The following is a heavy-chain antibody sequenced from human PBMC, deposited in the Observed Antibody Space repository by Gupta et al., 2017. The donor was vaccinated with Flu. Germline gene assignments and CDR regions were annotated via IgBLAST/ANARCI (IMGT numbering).Heavy chain of an antibody. Sequence: QVQLVQSGAEVKNPGASVKVSCKASGYTFTSYDINWVRQATGKGLEWMGWMNPNRGNTGNEKKFQGRVTMNRNTSKSTAYMELGSWRSENPAVYYGPRGGNRAKRGGGYSSGNDYWGQGTLVTVSS. J-gene: IGHJ4*02. CDR2: MNPNRGNT. V-gene: IGHV1-8*01. CDR3: PRGGNRAKRGGGYSSGNDY. D-gene: IGHD6-19*01. CDR1: GYTFTSYD.